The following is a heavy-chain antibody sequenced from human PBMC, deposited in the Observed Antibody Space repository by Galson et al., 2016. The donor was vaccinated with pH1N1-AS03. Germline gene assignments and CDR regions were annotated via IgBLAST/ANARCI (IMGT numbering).Heavy chain of an antibody. Sequence: SLRLSCAASGFTFDEYAMHWVRLGPGKGLEWVSGINWDSGRLGYATSVRGRFTISRDNAKNSLFLQMNSLRDEDTAVYYCARDGPPQGISVAGSFDFWGQGTLVTVSS. D-gene: IGHD6-19*01. CDR1: GFTFDEYA. CDR2: INWDSGRL. CDR3: ARDGPPQGISVAGSFDF. J-gene: IGHJ4*02. V-gene: IGHV3-9*01.